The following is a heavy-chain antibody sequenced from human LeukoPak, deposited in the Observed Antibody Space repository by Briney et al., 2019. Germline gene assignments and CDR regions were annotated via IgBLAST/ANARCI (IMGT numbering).Heavy chain of an antibody. V-gene: IGHV4-59*08. Sequence: SETLSLTCTVSGGSISSYYWSWIRQPPGKGLEWIGYIYYSGSTNYNPSLKSRVTISVDTSKNQFSLKLSSVTAADTAVYYCARSGKGYCSGGSCYSVGDRNYYYYYGMDVWGQGTTVTVSS. CDR3: ARSGKGYCSGGSCYSVGDRNYYYYYGMDV. D-gene: IGHD2-15*01. J-gene: IGHJ6*02. CDR1: GGSISSYY. CDR2: IYYSGST.